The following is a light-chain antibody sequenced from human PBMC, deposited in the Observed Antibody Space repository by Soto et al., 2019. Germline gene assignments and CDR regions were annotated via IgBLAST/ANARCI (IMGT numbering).Light chain of an antibody. CDR2: DVS. J-gene: IGLJ1*01. Sequence: QSALTQPASVSGSPGQSITISCTGTNSDVGGYNYVSWYQQHPGKAPKLMIYDVSKRPSGVPDRLSGSKSGNTASLTISGLQAEDEADYYCCSYAGRYTYVFGTGTKLTVL. CDR1: NSDVGGYNY. V-gene: IGLV2-11*01. CDR3: CSYAGRYTYV.